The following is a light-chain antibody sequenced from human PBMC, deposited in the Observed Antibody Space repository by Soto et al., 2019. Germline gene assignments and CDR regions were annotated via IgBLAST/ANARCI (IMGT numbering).Light chain of an antibody. Sequence: DIQMTQFPSTLSASVGDRVTITCRASHSISTSLAWYQQKPGKVPNLLIYGASILQTGVPSRFSGSGSGTELTLTSRSLKADDIATDYRQHHKTWAFGQGTEVEIK. V-gene: IGKV1-5*03. J-gene: IGKJ1*01. CDR2: GAS. CDR1: HSISTS. CDR3: QHHKTWA.